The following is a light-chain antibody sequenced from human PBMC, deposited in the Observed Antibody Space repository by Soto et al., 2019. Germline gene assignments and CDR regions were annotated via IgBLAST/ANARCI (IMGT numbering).Light chain of an antibody. CDR2: WAS. J-gene: IGKJ4*01. Sequence: DIVMTQSPDSLAVSLGERATINCKSSQSVLYSSNNKNYLAWYQQKPGQSPKLLIFWASTRESGVTDRFSGSGSGTDFTLTISSLQAEDVAVYYCQQYYNTPLTFGGGTKVEI. V-gene: IGKV4-1*01. CDR1: QSVLYSSNNKNY. CDR3: QQYYNTPLT.